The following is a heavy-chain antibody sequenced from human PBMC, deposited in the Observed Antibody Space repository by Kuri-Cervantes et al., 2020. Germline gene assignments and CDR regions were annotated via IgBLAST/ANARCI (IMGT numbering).Heavy chain of an antibody. V-gene: IGHV1-2*02. CDR2: INPNSGGT. J-gene: IGHJ4*02. CDR1: RYTFTGYY. D-gene: IGHD6-13*01. Sequence: ASVKVSCKASRYTFTGYYMHWVRQAPGQGLEWMGWINPNSGGTNYAQKFQGRVTMTRDTSISTAYMELSRLRSDDTAVYYCARDRRYSSSWYFDYWGQGTLVTVSS. CDR3: ARDRRYSSSWYFDY.